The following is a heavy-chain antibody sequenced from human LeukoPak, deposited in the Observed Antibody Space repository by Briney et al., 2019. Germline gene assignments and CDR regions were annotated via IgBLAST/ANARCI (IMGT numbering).Heavy chain of an antibody. Sequence: SETLSLTCTVSGGSISSSSYYWSWIRQPPGKGLEWIGYIYYSGSTNYNPSLKSRVIISVDTSKNQFSLKLSSVTAADTAVYYCATAVGATRGLARWFDPWGQGTLVTVSS. CDR1: GGSISSSSYY. J-gene: IGHJ5*02. CDR3: ATAVGATRGLARWFDP. CDR2: IYYSGST. V-gene: IGHV4-61*05. D-gene: IGHD1-26*01.